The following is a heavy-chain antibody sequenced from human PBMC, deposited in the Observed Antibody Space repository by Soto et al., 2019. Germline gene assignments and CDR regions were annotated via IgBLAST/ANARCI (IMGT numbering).Heavy chain of an antibody. V-gene: IGHV1-3*01. J-gene: IGHJ5*02. D-gene: IGHD3-3*01. Sequence: ASVKVSCKASGYTFTSYAMHWVRQAPGQRLEWMGWINAGNGNTKYSQKFQGRVTITRDTPASTAYMELSSLRSEDTAVYYCARDPESVMYYDFWSGYWFDPWGQGTLVTVSS. CDR3: ARDPESVMYYDFWSGYWFDP. CDR2: INAGNGNT. CDR1: GYTFTSYA.